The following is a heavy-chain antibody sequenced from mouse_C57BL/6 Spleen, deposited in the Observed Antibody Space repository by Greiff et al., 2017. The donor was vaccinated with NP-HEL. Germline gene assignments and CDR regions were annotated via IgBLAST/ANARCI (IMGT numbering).Heavy chain of an antibody. CDR1: GYTFTSYW. CDR3: ARMRSFDY. J-gene: IGHJ2*01. Sequence: VQLQQPGAELVKPGASVKLSCKASGYTFTSYWMHWVKQRPGQGLEWIGEIDPSDSYTNYNQKFKGKSTLTVDKSSSTAYMQLSSLTSEDSAVYYCARMRSFDYWGQGTTLTVSS. CDR2: IDPSDSYT. V-gene: IGHV1-69*01.